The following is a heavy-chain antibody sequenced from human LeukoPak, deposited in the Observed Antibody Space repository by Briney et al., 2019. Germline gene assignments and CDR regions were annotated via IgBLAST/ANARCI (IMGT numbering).Heavy chain of an antibody. Sequence: GGSLRLPRVVSGFTFRNFGMNWVRQAPGKGLEWVSAVSGVSIGGSTLYADSVKGRFTISRDNSKNMLYLQMNCLGVEDTAIYYCAKGTTDYGSGYGMDVWGKGTTVTVSS. J-gene: IGHJ6*04. CDR2: VSGVSIGGST. CDR3: AKGTTDYGSGYGMDV. CDR1: GFTFRNFG. V-gene: IGHV3-23*01. D-gene: IGHD3-10*01.